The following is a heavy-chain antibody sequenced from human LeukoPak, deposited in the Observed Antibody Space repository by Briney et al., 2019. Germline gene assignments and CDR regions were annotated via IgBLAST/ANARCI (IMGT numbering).Heavy chain of an antibody. CDR2: MNPNSGDT. J-gene: IGHJ5*02. Sequence: ASVKVSCKASGYTFTSYDINWVRQATGQGLEWMGWMNPNSGDTGYAQKFQGRVTMTRNTSISTAYMELSSLRSEDTAVYYCARGVSDILTGYRLHPWGQGTLVTVSS. V-gene: IGHV1-8*01. CDR3: ARGVSDILTGYRLHP. D-gene: IGHD3-9*01. CDR1: GYTFTSYD.